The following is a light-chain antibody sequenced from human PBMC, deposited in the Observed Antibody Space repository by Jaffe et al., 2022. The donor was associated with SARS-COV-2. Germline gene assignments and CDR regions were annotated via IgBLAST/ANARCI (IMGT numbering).Light chain of an antibody. J-gene: IGKJ4*01. CDR2: SAS. Sequence: DIQMTQSPSSLSASVGDRVTITCRASQGVRNELAWYQQKPGKAPKRLIYSASSLQSGVSSRFSGSGSGTEFTLTINSLQPEDFATYYCLQHHNYPPLTFGGGTKVEIK. CDR1: QGVRNE. V-gene: IGKV1-17*01. CDR3: LQHHNYPPLT.